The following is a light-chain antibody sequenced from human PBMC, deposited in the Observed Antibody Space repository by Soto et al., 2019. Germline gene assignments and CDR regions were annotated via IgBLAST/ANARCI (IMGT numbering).Light chain of an antibody. CDR1: SSNIGAGYD. J-gene: IGLJ3*02. Sequence: QSVLTQPPSGSGAPGQRVTISGTGSSSNIGAGYDVHGYQQLPGTAPKLLMYGNSNRPSGVPDRFSGSKSGTSASLASTGLQAEDEADYYCQSYDSSLRGWVFGGGTQLTVL. V-gene: IGLV1-40*01. CDR3: QSYDSSLRGWV. CDR2: GNS.